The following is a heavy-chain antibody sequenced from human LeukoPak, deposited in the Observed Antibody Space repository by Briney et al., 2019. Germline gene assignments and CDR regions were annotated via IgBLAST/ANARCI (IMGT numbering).Heavy chain of an antibody. D-gene: IGHD4-17*01. CDR1: GGSFSGYY. V-gene: IGHV4-34*01. Sequence: SETLSLTCAVYGGSFSGYYWSWIRQPPGKGLEWIGEINHSGSTNYNPSLKSRVTISVDTSKNQFSLKLSSVTAADTAVYYCASRKDYGDYVAPSDFDYWGQGTLVTVSS. CDR2: INHSGST. CDR3: ASRKDYGDYVAPSDFDY. J-gene: IGHJ4*02.